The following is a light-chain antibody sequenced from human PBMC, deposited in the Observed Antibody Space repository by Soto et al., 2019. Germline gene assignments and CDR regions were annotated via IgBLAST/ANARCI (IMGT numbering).Light chain of an antibody. J-gene: IGLJ3*02. CDR3: SSYTSSSTVV. Sequence: QSALTQPASVSGSPGQSVTISCSGSSSDVGAYNYVSWYQRHPGKAHKLMIYDVTNRPSGVSNRFSGSKSGNTASLTISGLQDEAEADYFCSSYTSSSTVVFGGGTKLTVL. CDR1: SSDVGAYNY. V-gene: IGLV2-14*01. CDR2: DVT.